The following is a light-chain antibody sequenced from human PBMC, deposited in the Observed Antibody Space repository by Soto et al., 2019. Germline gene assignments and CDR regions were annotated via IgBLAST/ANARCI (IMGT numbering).Light chain of an antibody. CDR1: SSDVGGYNY. Sequence: QSVLTQPASVSAPPGQSIAISCTGSSSDVGGYNYVSWYQQHPGKAPKLMIYDVSNRPSGVSNRFSGSKSGNTASLTISGLQAEDEADYYCSSYTSSTTYVFGAGTKVTVL. V-gene: IGLV2-14*01. CDR3: SSYTSSTTYV. CDR2: DVS. J-gene: IGLJ1*01.